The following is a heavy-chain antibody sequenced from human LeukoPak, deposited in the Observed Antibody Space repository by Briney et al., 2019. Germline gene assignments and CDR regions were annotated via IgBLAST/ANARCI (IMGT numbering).Heavy chain of an antibody. V-gene: IGHV6-1*01. D-gene: IGHD6-19*01. CDR3: ARDALEYSSGWYWFDP. J-gene: IGHJ5*02. Sequence: SQTISLTCAISGDSVSSNSAAWNWIRQSPSRGLEWLGRTYYRSKWYNDYAVSVKSRITINPDTSKNQFSLQLNSVTPEDTAVYYCARDALEYSSGWYWFDPWGQGTLVTVSS. CDR2: TYYRSKWYN. CDR1: GDSVSSNSAA.